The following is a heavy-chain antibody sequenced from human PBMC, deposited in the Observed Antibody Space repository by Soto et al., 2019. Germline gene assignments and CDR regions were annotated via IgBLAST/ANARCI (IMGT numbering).Heavy chain of an antibody. D-gene: IGHD3-22*01. Sequence: QVQLVESGGGVVQPGRPLRLSCAASGFIFSNYAFHWVRQAPGKGLEWVALMSFDGNNEYYADSVKGRFTISRDNSKNTVYLQMNSLIADDTAVYYCARRSYYDTGSFDYWGQGTLVTV. CDR3: ARRSYYDTGSFDY. V-gene: IGHV3-30*01. J-gene: IGHJ4*02. CDR1: GFIFSNYA. CDR2: MSFDGNNE.